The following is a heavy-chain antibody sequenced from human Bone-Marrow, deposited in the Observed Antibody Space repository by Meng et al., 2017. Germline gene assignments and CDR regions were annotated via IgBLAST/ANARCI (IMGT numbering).Heavy chain of an antibody. Sequence: ASVKVSCKASGYTFTGYYMHWVRQAPGQGLEWMGWINPNSGGTNYAQKFQGRVTMTRDTSISTAYMELSRLRSDDTAVYYCARDSRGNTYGYFDYWGQGTLVTVSS. D-gene: IGHD5-18*01. CDR2: INPNSGGT. V-gene: IGHV1-2*02. CDR1: GYTFTGYY. J-gene: IGHJ4*02. CDR3: ARDSRGNTYGYFDY.